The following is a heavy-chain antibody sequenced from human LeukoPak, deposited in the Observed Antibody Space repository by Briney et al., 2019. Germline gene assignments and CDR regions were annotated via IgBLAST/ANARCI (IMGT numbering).Heavy chain of an antibody. J-gene: IGHJ4*02. V-gene: IGHV3-23*01. CDR3: DASDF. Sequence: SGGSLRLSCAASGLTFATYAMGWVRQPPGKGLEWVSTISDSGGRTHYADSVQGRFTISRDNSKNTLYLQINNLRAEDTAIYYCDASDFWGQGTLVTVSS. CDR2: ISDSGGRT. CDR1: GLTFATYA.